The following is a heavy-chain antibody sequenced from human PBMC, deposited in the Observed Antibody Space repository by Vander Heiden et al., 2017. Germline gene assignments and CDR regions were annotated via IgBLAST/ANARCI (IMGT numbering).Heavy chain of an antibody. CDR2: ISYADSNK. D-gene: IGHD2-2*01. Sequence: SYAMHWVRQAPGKGLEWVAVISYADSNKYYADPVKGRFTISRDNSKNTLYLQMNSLRAEDTAVYYCARPHLLSCWRSYYYYGMDVWGQGTTVTVSS. CDR1: SYA. CDR3: ARPHLLSCWRSYYYYGMDV. V-gene: IGHV3-30*01. J-gene: IGHJ6*02.